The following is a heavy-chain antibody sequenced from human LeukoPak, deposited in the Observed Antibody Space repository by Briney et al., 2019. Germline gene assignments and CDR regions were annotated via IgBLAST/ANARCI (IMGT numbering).Heavy chain of an antibody. CDR2: IGAYNGNT. CDR3: ARSTMVRGAHYWFDP. V-gene: IGHV1-18*01. J-gene: IGHJ5*02. Sequence: ASVKVSCKASGYTFTSYGISWVRQAPGQGLEGMGWIGAYNGNTNYAQKLQGRVTMTTDTSTSTAYMELRSLRSDDTAVYYCARSTMVRGAHYWFDPWGQGTLVTVSS. CDR1: GYTFTSYG. D-gene: IGHD3-10*01.